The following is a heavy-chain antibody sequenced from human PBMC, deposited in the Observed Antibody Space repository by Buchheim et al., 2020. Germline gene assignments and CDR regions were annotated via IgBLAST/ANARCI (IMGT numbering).Heavy chain of an antibody. Sequence: QVQLQQWGAGLLKPSETLSHTCAVYGGSFSGYYWSWIRQPPGKGLEWIGEIDHSGSTNYNPSLKSRVTISVDTSKNQFSLKLSSVTAADTAVYYCARDSPSGCNWFDPWGQGTL. CDR2: IDHSGST. CDR3: ARDSPSGCNWFDP. D-gene: IGHD3-22*01. V-gene: IGHV4-34*01. J-gene: IGHJ5*02. CDR1: GGSFSGYY.